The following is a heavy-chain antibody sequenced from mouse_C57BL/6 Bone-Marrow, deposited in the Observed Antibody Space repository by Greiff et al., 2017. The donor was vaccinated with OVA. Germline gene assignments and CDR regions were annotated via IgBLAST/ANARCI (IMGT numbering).Heavy chain of an antibody. CDR1: GYTFTDYN. D-gene: IGHD1-1*01. CDR3: AREYYGSSYAAY. Sequence: EVKLQESGPELVKPGASVKMSCKASGYTFTDYNMHWVKQSHGKSLEWIGYINPNNGGTSYNQKFKGKATLTVNKSSSTAYMELRSLTSEDSAVYYCAREYYGSSYAAYWGQGTLVTVSA. CDR2: INPNNGGT. J-gene: IGHJ3*01. V-gene: IGHV1-22*01.